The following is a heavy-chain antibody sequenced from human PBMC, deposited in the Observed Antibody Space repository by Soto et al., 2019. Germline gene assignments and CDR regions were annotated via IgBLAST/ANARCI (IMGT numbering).Heavy chain of an antibody. CDR3: AREGGALNWFDP. CDR1: GFTFSSYS. V-gene: IGHV3-48*02. CDR2: ISSSSSTI. D-gene: IGHD3-16*01. J-gene: IGHJ5*02. Sequence: EVQLVESGGGLVQPGGSLRLSCAASGFTFSSYSMNWVRQAPGKGLEWVSYISSSSSTIYYADSVKGRFTISRDNAKNSLYLRMNGLRDEDTAVYYCAREGGALNWFDPWGQGTLVTVSS.